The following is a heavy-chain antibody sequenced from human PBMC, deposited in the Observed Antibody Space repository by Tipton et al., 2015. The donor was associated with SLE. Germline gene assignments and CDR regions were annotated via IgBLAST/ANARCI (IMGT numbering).Heavy chain of an antibody. V-gene: IGHV4-61*01. Sequence: TLSLTCTVSGGPVSSGSYYWSWIRQPPGKGLEWIGYIYYSGSTNYNPSLKSRVTISVDTSKNQFSLKLTSVTAADTAVYYRAKARPDYDFWSGYLYYYYMDVWGKGTTVTVSS. CDR1: GGPVSSGSYY. CDR3: AKARPDYDFWSGYLYYYYMDV. J-gene: IGHJ6*03. CDR2: IYYSGST. D-gene: IGHD3-3*01.